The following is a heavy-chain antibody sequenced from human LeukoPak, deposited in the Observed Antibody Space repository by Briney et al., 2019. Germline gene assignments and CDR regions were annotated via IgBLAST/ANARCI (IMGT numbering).Heavy chain of an antibody. CDR3: ARVFNTYYYDSSGYDPLYDY. V-gene: IGHV4-34*01. CDR2: IDHSGST. Sequence: SETLSLTCAVYGGSFSGYYWSWIRQPPGKGLEWIGEIDHSGSTNYNPSLKSRVTISVGTSKNQFSLKLSSVTAADTAVYYCARVFNTYYYDSSGYDPLYDYWGQGTLVTVSS. CDR1: GGSFSGYY. J-gene: IGHJ4*02. D-gene: IGHD3-22*01.